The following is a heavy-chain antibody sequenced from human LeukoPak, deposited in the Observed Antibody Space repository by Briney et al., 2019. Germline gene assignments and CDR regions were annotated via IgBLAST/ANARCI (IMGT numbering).Heavy chain of an antibody. Sequence: ASVKVSCKASGYTFTNKDIIWVRQATGQGIEWMGWVSPDSGDTGYAPNFRGRVTMTTDTSINTAYMELTSLTPEDTAIYYCTRGRAAGDWGQGTLVTVSS. V-gene: IGHV1-8*01. D-gene: IGHD6-19*01. CDR1: GYTFTNKD. CDR2: VSPDSGDT. J-gene: IGHJ4*02. CDR3: TRGRAAGD.